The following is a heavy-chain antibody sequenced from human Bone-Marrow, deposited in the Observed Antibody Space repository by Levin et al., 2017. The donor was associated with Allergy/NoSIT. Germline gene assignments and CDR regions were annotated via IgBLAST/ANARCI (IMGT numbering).Heavy chain of an antibody. V-gene: IGHV2-5*04. J-gene: IGHJ6*02. CDR2: IFWNDDS. Sequence: SGPTLVKPRQTLTLTCTFSGFSLTSGVGVGWIRQPPGGPLEWLSLIFWNDDSRYRVPLKNRLTITKDTSRNQVVLRVANVDPADSGTYYCVRHARWLGKGYCDGVDVWGQGTTVTVSS. D-gene: IGHD5-24*01. CDR1: GFSLTSGVG. CDR3: VRHARWLGKGYCDGVDV.